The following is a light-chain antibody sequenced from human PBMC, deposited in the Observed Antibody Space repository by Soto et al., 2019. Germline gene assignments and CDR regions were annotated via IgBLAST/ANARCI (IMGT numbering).Light chain of an antibody. CDR1: SSDVGGYNY. J-gene: IGLJ1*01. CDR3: SSYSSIGTLYV. Sequence: QSVLTQPASVSGSLGQSITISCTGTSSDVGGYNYISWYQQAPGKAPKLLIYDVINRPSGVSHRFSGSKSGNTASLTISGLQAEDEADYYCSSYSSIGTLYVFXGGTKVTV. V-gene: IGLV2-14*01. CDR2: DVI.